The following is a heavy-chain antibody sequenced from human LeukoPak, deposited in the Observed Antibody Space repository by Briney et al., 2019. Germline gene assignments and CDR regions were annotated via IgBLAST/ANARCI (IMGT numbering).Heavy chain of an antibody. J-gene: IGHJ4*02. Sequence: GGSLRLSCAASGFTFSNAWMTWVRQAPGKGLEWVANIKQDGSETYYVDSVKGRFTISRDNAKNSLYLQINSLRAEDTAVYYCARIVPGLGSRWDYFEYWGQGTLVTVSS. CDR1: GFTFSNAW. CDR2: IKQDGSET. V-gene: IGHV3-7*01. D-gene: IGHD6-13*01. CDR3: ARIVPGLGSRWDYFEY.